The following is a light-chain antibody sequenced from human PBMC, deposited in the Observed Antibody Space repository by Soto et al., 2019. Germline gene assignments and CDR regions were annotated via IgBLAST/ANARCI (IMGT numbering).Light chain of an antibody. Sequence: MMKLSAAALSVSPGERATLSCRASQSVSSNLVWYQQKPGQAPRLLIYGASTRATGIPARFSGSGSGTEFTLTISSLQSEDFAVYYCQQYNILPKPFGQGTKVDIK. CDR2: GAS. J-gene: IGKJ1*01. V-gene: IGKV3-15*01. CDR1: QSVSSN. CDR3: QQYNILPKP.